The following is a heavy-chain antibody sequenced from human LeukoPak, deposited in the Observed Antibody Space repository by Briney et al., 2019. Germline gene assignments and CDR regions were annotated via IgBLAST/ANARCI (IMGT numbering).Heavy chain of an antibody. J-gene: IGHJ6*02. CDR1: GFTFSSYA. CDR3: AKDQGGGWELPVYYYYYYGMDV. CDR2: ISGSGGST. V-gene: IGHV3-23*01. D-gene: IGHD1-26*01. Sequence: PGGSLSLSCAASGFTFSSYAMSWVRQAPGKGLEWVSYISGSGGSTYYAGSVKGRFTISRDNSKNTLYLQMNSLTAEDTAVYYCAKDQGGGWELPVYYYYYYGMDVWGQGTTVTVSS.